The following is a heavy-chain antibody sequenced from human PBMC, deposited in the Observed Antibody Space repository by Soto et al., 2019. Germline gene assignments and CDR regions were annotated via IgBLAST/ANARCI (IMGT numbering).Heavy chain of an antibody. D-gene: IGHD2-15*01. CDR2: ISSGSSYI. CDR3: AREDCSGGSCYGLDY. V-gene: IGHV3-21*01. Sequence: GGSLRLSCAASGFTFSSYSMNWVRQAPGKGLEWVSSISSGSSYIHCADSVKGRFTISRDNAKNSLYLQMNSLRAEDTAVYYCAREDCSGGSCYGLDYWGQGTLVTVS. J-gene: IGHJ4*02. CDR1: GFTFSSYS.